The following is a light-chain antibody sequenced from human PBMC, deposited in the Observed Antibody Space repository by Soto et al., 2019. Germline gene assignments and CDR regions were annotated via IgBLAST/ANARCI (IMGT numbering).Light chain of an antibody. V-gene: IGLV2-14*01. Sequence: QSALTQPASVSGSPGQSITSSCTGTSSDVGGYTYVSWYQHHPGKAPKLMIYEVSNRPSGVSNRFSGSKSGNTASLTISGLQAEDEADYYCSSYTSSSTYVFGTGTKVTVL. CDR1: SSDVGGYTY. CDR3: SSYTSSSTYV. J-gene: IGLJ1*01. CDR2: EVS.